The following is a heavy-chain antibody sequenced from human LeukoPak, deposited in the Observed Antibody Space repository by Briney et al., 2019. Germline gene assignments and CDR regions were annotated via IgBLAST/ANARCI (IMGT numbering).Heavy chain of an antibody. CDR2: ISCSRCYK. CDR1: GFPFSRYS. Sequence: PGGSLRLFCAACGFPFSRYSMIWVRQAPGKGLEWVSFISCSRCYKYYADSVKGRFNISRDNSENTLYLQVSSLRGEDTAIYYCAKLLGDSTGWYSENWGQGILVTVSS. J-gene: IGHJ4*02. CDR3: AKLLGDSTGWYSEN. V-gene: IGHV3-21*04. D-gene: IGHD6-19*01.